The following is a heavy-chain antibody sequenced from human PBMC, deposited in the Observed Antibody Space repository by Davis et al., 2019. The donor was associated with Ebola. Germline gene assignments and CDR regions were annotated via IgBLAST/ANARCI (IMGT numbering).Heavy chain of an antibody. J-gene: IGHJ4*02. CDR1: GGTISRSSYY. Sequence: MPSETLSLTCTVSGGTISRSSYYWGSIRQPPGKGLEWIGSIYYSGSTNYNPSLKSRVTISVDPSKNQFSLKLSSVTAADTAVYYCARGSSTYYGDYPFDYWGQGTLVTVSS. CDR3: ARGSSTYYGDYPFDY. V-gene: IGHV4-39*07. D-gene: IGHD4-17*01. CDR2: IYYSGST.